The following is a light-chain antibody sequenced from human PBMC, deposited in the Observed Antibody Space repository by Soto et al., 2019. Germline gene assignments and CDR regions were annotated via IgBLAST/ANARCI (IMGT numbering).Light chain of an antibody. Sequence: QSALTQPASVSGSPGQSITISCTGTSSDIGAYDYVFWYQQHPGRAPKALIYEVIHRPSGVSNRFSGSKSGNTASLTISGLQAEDEADYYCSSHTSSNTLVFGGGIKLTVL. J-gene: IGLJ3*02. CDR3: SSHTSSNTLV. CDR1: SSDIGAYDY. V-gene: IGLV2-14*01. CDR2: EVI.